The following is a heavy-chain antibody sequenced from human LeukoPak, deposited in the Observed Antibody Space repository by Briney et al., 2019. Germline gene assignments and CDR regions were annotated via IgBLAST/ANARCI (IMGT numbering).Heavy chain of an antibody. Sequence: ASVKVSCKASGYTFTSYDINWVRQATGQGLEWMGWMNPNSGNTGYAQKFQGRVTITRNTSISTAYMELSSLRAEDTAVYYCAKDIVVAAGDDAFDFWGQGTMVTVSS. J-gene: IGHJ3*01. CDR2: MNPNSGNT. CDR3: AKDIVVAAGDDAFDF. D-gene: IGHD6-19*01. V-gene: IGHV1-8*03. CDR1: GYTFTSYD.